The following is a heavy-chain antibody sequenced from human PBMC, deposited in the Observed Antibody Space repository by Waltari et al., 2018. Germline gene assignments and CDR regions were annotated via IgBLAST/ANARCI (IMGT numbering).Heavy chain of an antibody. Sequence: QVQLVQSGAEVKKPGASLKVSCKVSGYTLTELTMHWVRQAPGKGLEWMGGFDPEDGETIYAQKVQGRVTMTEDTSTDTAYMELSSLRSEDTAVYYCATSGELPPYYYYGMDVWGQGTTVTVSS. CDR3: ATSGELPPYYYYGMDV. V-gene: IGHV1-24*01. J-gene: IGHJ6*02. CDR2: FDPEDGET. D-gene: IGHD1-26*01. CDR1: GYTLTELT.